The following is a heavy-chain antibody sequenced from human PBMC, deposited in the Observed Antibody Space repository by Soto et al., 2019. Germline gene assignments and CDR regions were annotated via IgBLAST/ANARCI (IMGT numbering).Heavy chain of an antibody. V-gene: IGHV3-23*01. D-gene: IGHD3-9*01. CDR1: GFTFRNYA. CDR2: ISDSGAVI. CDR3: ARCGNYEMLIGQGGFDP. Sequence: EVQLLESGGGLVQPGGSLRLSCTASGFTFRNYAMIWVRQAPGKGLQWVSGISDSGAVIFHADSVRGRFTIAKDNSKNTLYLQMNSLRGEDTALYYCARCGNYEMLIGQGGFDPWGQGTLVTVSS. J-gene: IGHJ5*02.